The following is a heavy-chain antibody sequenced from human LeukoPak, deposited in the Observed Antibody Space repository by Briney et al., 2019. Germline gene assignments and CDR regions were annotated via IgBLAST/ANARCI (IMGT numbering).Heavy chain of an antibody. CDR2: INPSGSST. CDR1: GYTFTSYD. CDR3: ARDNSVGDVAWWFDP. V-gene: IGHV1-46*01. J-gene: IGHJ5*02. D-gene: IGHD1-26*01. Sequence: ASVKVSCKASGYTFTSYDINWVRQAPGQGLEWLGLINPSGSSTLYAQKFQGRVTMTRDMSTTTDYMELSSLRSEDTAVYYCARDNSVGDVAWWFDPWGQGILVTVSS.